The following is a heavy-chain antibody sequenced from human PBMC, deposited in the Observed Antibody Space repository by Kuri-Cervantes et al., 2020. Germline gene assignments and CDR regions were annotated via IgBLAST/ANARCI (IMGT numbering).Heavy chain of an antibody. Sequence: ASVKVSCKASGGTFSSYAISWVRQAPGQGLEWMGWISAYNGNTNYAQKLQGRVTMTTDTSTSTAYMELSSLRSEDTAVYYCAREWLRPDYGGNSRGFGYWGQGTLVTVSS. D-gene: IGHD4-23*01. CDR2: ISAYNGNT. J-gene: IGHJ4*02. CDR3: AREWLRPDYGGNSRGFGY. V-gene: IGHV1-18*01. CDR1: GGTFSSYA.